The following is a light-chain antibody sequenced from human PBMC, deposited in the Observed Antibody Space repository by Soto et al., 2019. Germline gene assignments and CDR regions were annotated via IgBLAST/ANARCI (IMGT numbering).Light chain of an antibody. CDR1: QGISSY. J-gene: IGKJ5*01. CDR2: AAS. V-gene: IGKV1-9*01. Sequence: DIQLPQSPSFLSASVGDRVTITCRASQGISSYLVWYQQRPGKAPKLLIYAASTLQSGVPSRFSGSGSGTEFTLTISSLQPEDFATYYCQQLNSYPITFGLGTRLEIK. CDR3: QQLNSYPIT.